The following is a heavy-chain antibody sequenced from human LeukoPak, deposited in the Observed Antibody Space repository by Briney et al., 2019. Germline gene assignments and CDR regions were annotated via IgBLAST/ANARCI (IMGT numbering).Heavy chain of an antibody. V-gene: IGHV4-38-2*02. CDR1: GYSISSGYF. Sequence: PSETLSLTCAVSGYSISSGYFWGLIRQPPGKGLEWIGSIYHSGSTYYNPSLKSRVTISVDTSKNQFSLKLSSVTAADTAVYYCARDGARYCSGGSCSDAFDIWGQGTMVTASS. CDR3: ARDGARYCSGGSCSDAFDI. CDR2: IYHSGST. D-gene: IGHD2-15*01. J-gene: IGHJ3*02.